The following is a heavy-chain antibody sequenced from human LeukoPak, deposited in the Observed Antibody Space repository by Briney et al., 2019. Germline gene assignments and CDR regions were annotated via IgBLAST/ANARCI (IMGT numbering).Heavy chain of an antibody. CDR3: AREDCTIGAVCCSLLDH. V-gene: IGHV3-74*01. D-gene: IGHD2-8*01. CDR1: GLTFSSDW. J-gene: IGHJ4*02. Sequence: GGSLRLSCAASGLTFSSDWTHWVRQAPGKGLVWVSRISCDASTRNYADSVKGRFTISRDNAKNTLYLQMNNLRAEDTAVYYCAREDCTIGAVCCSLLDHWGRGTLVTVSS. CDR2: ISCDASTR.